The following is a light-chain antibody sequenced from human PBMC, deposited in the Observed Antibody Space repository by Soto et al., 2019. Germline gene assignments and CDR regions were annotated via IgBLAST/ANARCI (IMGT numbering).Light chain of an antibody. CDR1: SPNIGRNT. J-gene: IGLJ3*02. CDR3: AAWDDSLNAGA. V-gene: IGLV1-44*01. Sequence: QSVLTRPPSASGTPGQRIIISCSGSSPNIGRNTVKWYRQLPGTAPKLLIGRSDQRPSGVPDRFSGSQSGTSASLAISGLQSEDEADYICAAWDDSLNAGAFGGGTKLTVL. CDR2: RSD.